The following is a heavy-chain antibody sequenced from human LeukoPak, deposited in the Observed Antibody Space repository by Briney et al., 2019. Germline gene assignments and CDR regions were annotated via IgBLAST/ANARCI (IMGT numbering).Heavy chain of an antibody. D-gene: IGHD3-3*01. Sequence: PSETLSLTCTVSGGSITSNNYYWGWIRQPPGKGLEWIGNIYYTGNTYYNPSLKSRVTISVDTFKNHISLRLSSVTAADTAIYYCARGTTIFGVVPNWFDPWGQGTLVTVSS. CDR3: ARGTTIFGVVPNWFDP. V-gene: IGHV4-39*07. CDR1: GGSITSNNYY. J-gene: IGHJ5*02. CDR2: IYYTGNT.